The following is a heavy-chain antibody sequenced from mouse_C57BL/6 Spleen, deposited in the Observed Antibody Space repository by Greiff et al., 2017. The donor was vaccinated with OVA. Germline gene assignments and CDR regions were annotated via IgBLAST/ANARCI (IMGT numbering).Heavy chain of an antibody. J-gene: IGHJ2*01. CDR1: GYTFTDSY. V-gene: IGHV1-26*01. CDR3: ARPLWGD. Sequence: EVQLQQSGPELVKPGASVKISCKASGYTFTDSYMNWVKQSPGTSLEWIGDINPNNGGTSYKQKFKGKATLTVDKSSSTAYMELRSLTSEDSAVYYCARPLWGDWGQGTTLTVSS. CDR2: INPNNGGT.